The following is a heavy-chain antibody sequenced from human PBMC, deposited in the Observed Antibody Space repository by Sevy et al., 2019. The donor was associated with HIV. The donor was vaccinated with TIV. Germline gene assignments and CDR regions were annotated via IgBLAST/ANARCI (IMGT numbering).Heavy chain of an antibody. V-gene: IGHV3-23*01. Sequence: GGSLRLSCTSSGFTFSSYAMNWVRQAPGKGLEWVSTISHSGDSTYYADSVKGQFTNSRDNSENTLYLQMNSVRAEDTALYDCAGRKVGDFWSGSLRGPWAGGPLFDYWGQGTLVTVSS. J-gene: IGHJ4*02. CDR3: AGRKVGDFWSGSLRGPWAGGPLFDY. CDR1: GFTFSSYA. CDR2: ISHSGDST. D-gene: IGHD3-3*01.